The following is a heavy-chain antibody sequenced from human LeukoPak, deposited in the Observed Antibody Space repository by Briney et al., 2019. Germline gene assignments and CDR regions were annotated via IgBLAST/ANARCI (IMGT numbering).Heavy chain of an antibody. V-gene: IGHV3-21*01. CDR3: ARSGGPGTYHQLRYNWFDP. CDR2: ITTISHYI. D-gene: IGHD3-10*01. J-gene: IGHJ5*02. CDR1: GFTLSDYH. Sequence: PGGSLRLSCAASGFTLSDYHMNWVRQAPGKGLEWLSSITTISHYIYYAGAVRGRFTISRDNAKNSLHLQMNSLRGEDTAVYYCARSGGPGTYHQLRYNWFDPWGQETLVTVSS.